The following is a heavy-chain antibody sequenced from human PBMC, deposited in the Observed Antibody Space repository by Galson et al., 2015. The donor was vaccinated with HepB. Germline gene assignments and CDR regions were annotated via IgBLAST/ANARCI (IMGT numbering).Heavy chain of an antibody. J-gene: IGHJ4*02. CDR3: ARCGGDCYSEYYFDY. V-gene: IGHV1-69*13. CDR2: IIPIFGTA. Sequence: SVKVSCKASGGTFSSYAISWVRQAPGQGLEWMGGIIPIFGTANYAQKFQGRVTITADESTSTAYMELSSLRSEDTAVYYCARCGGDCYSEYYFDYWGQGTLVTVSS. D-gene: IGHD2-21*01. CDR1: GGTFSSYA.